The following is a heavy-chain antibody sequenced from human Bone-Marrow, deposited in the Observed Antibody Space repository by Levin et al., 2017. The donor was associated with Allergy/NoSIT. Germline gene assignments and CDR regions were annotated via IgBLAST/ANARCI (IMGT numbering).Heavy chain of an antibody. J-gene: IGHJ4*02. Sequence: GGSLRLSCAASGFTFSSYAMSWVRQAPGKGLEWVSAISGSGGSTYYADSVKGRFTISRDNSKNTLYLQMNSLRAEDTAVYYCAKEYCSSTSCYTGEYYFDYWGQGTLVTVSS. CDR2: ISGSGGST. CDR1: GFTFSSYA. V-gene: IGHV3-23*01. CDR3: AKEYCSSTSCYTGEYYFDY. D-gene: IGHD2-2*01.